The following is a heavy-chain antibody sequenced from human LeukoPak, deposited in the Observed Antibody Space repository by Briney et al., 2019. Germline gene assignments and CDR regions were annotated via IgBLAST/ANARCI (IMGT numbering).Heavy chain of an antibody. J-gene: IGHJ4*02. V-gene: IGHV3-21*01. D-gene: IGHD6-13*01. CDR1: GFTFSSYS. CDR3: ARDGRGYSSSWYEDY. CDR2: ISSSSSYI. Sequence: PGGSLRLSCAASGFTFSSYSMNWVRQAPGKGLEWASSISSSSSYIYYADSVKGRFTISRDNAKNSLYLQMNSLRAEDTAVYYCARDGRGYSSSWYEDYWGQGTLVTVSS.